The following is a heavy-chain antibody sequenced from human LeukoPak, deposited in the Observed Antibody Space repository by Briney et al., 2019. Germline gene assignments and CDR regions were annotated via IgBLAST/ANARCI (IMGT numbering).Heavy chain of an antibody. Sequence: PSETLSLTCTVSGASVSSGTYFWTWIRQPPGKGLEWIGYISHSGSTNYNPSLKSRVTISLDTSKNQFSLKLSSVAAADTAVYLCARSPSGYRFDYWGQGTLVTVSS. CDR2: ISHSGST. D-gene: IGHD3-22*01. CDR3: ARSPSGYRFDY. J-gene: IGHJ4*02. CDR1: GASVSSGTYF. V-gene: IGHV4-61*01.